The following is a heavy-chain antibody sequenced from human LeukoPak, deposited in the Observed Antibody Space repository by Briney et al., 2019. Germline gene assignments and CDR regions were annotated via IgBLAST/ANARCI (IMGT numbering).Heavy chain of an antibody. V-gene: IGHV3-30*12. D-gene: IGHD6-19*01. J-gene: IGHJ3*01. CDR1: EFTFSTHG. CDR2: IQYDGTDE. Sequence: GGSLRLSCAGSEFTFSTHGIHWVRQAPGEGLEWVAFIQYDGTDEFYADSVKGRFAISRDNSKNTVYLQMNSLRAEDTAVYYCARYGNGAWLAHYAFDVWGQGTMVTVSS. CDR3: ARYGNGAWLAHYAFDV.